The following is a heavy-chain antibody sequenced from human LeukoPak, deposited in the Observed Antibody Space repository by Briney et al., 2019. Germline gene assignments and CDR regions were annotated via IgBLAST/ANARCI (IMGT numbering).Heavy chain of an antibody. CDR1: GGSITSSDYF. D-gene: IGHD3-10*01. V-gene: IGHV4-39*01. J-gene: IGHJ4*02. CDR2: IYYSGST. Sequence: SETLSLTCSVSGGSITSSDYFWGWIRQPPGKGLEWIGSIYYSGSTYYNPSLKSRVTISVDTSKNQFSLKLSSVTAPDTAVYYCARRSSDVGASFDYWGQGTLVTVSS. CDR3: ARRSSDVGASFDY.